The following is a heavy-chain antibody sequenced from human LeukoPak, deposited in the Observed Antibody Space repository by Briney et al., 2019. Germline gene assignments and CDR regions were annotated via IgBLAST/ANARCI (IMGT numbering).Heavy chain of an antibody. V-gene: IGHV4-38-2*02. CDR3: ARDLLSYPDAFDI. J-gene: IGHJ3*02. CDR2: MYHSGST. D-gene: IGHD1-26*01. CDR1: GYSISSGYY. Sequence: PSETLSLTCTVSGYSISSGYYWGWIRQPPGKGLEWIGSMYHSGSTYYNPSLKSRVTISVDTSKNQFSLKLSSVTAADTAVYYCARDLLSYPDAFDIWGQGTMVTVSS.